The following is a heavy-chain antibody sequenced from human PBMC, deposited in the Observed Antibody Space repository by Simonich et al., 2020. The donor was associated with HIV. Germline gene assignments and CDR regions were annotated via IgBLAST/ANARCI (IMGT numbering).Heavy chain of an antibody. V-gene: IGHV3-48*03. Sequence: EVQLVESGGGLVQPGGSLRLSCAASGFTFSSYEMNWVRQAPGKGLEWGSYISSSGSTIYYADSVKGRFTISRDNTKNSLYLQMNSLRAADTAVYYCARDPYNFWSGSHFDYWGQGTLVTVSS. J-gene: IGHJ4*02. CDR2: ISSSGSTI. D-gene: IGHD3-3*01. CDR1: GFTFSSYE. CDR3: ARDPYNFWSGSHFDY.